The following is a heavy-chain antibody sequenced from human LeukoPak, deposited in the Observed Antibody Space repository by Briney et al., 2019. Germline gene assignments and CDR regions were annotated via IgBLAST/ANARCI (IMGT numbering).Heavy chain of an antibody. D-gene: IGHD2-2*01. CDR1: GFTFSNHW. J-gene: IGHJ5*02. CDR3: AREYQVTARFDP. Sequence: GGSLRLSCAASGFTFSNHWMHWLRQAPGKGLVWVSRINSDASSTAYADSVKGRFTISRDNAKNTLSLQMHSLRAEDTAIYYCAREYQVTARFDPWGQGTLVTVSS. CDR2: INSDASST. V-gene: IGHV3-74*01.